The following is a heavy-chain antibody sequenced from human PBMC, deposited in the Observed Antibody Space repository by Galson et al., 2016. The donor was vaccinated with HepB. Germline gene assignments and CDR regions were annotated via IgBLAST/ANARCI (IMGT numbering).Heavy chain of an antibody. D-gene: IGHD2-21*01. CDR2: MYNTGNT. CDR1: GGSISTGVYY. V-gene: IGHV4-30-4*01. Sequence: TLSLTCTVSGGSISTGVYYWGWIRQPPGKGLEWIGYMYNTGNTYYNPSLNSPITISMDTSQNQVSLKVTSVTAADTAVYYCATGPPEGCGGSTCYLGAFDLWGQGTMVTVSS. CDR3: ATGPPEGCGGSTCYLGAFDL. J-gene: IGHJ3*01.